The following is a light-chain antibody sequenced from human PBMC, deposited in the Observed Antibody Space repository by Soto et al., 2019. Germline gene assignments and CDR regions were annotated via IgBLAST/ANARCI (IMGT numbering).Light chain of an antibody. J-gene: IGKJ5*01. CDR3: QQYNNWPPV. V-gene: IGKV3-15*01. CDR1: QSVSSN. Sequence: EIVMTQSPVTLSVSPGERATLSCRASQSVSSNLAWYQQKPGQAPRLLIYGASTRATGIPARFSGSGSGTEFTLTISSLQSEDFAFYYCQQYNNWPPVFGQGTRLEIK. CDR2: GAS.